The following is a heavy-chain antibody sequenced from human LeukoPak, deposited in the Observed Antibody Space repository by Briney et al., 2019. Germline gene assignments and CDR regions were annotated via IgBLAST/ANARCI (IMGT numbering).Heavy chain of an antibody. CDR3: ARLDCSGGSCYSHYYYYMDV. CDR1: GGSLSNYY. D-gene: IGHD2-15*01. Sequence: PSETLSLTCTVSGGSLSNYYWSWIRQPPRKGLEWIADIYYSGSTNYNPSLKSRVTISVDTSKNQFSLKLSSVTAADTAAYYCARLDCSGGSCYSHYYYYMDVWGIGTTVTVSS. J-gene: IGHJ6*03. V-gene: IGHV4-59*01. CDR2: IYYSGST.